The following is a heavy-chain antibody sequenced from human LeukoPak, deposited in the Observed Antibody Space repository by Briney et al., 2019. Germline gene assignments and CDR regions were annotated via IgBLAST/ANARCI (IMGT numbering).Heavy chain of an antibody. CDR3: AHSFMHFWLGYYVGNWFDP. CDR2: IYWNDDK. Sequence: SGPTLVKPTQTLTLTCTFSGFSLSTSGVGVGWIRQPPGKALEWLALIYWNDDKRYSPSLKSRLTITKDTSKNQVVLTMTNMDPVDTATHYCAHSFMHFWLGYYVGNWFDPWGPGTLVTVSS. V-gene: IGHV2-5*01. J-gene: IGHJ5*02. D-gene: IGHD3-3*02. CDR1: GFSLSTSGVG.